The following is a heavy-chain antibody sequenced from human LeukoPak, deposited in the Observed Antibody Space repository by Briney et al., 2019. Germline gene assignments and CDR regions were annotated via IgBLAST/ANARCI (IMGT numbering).Heavy chain of an antibody. CDR2: ISGSGGST. Sequence: PGGSLRLSCAASGFTFSSYGMSWVRQAPGKGLEWVSAISGSGGSTYYADSAKGRFTISRDNSKNTLYLQMNSLRAEDTAVYYCAKGAVAGPLGPMVYYYYYMDVWGKGTTVTISS. CDR3: AKGAVAGPLGPMVYYYYYMDV. D-gene: IGHD6-19*01. J-gene: IGHJ6*03. CDR1: GFTFSSYG. V-gene: IGHV3-23*01.